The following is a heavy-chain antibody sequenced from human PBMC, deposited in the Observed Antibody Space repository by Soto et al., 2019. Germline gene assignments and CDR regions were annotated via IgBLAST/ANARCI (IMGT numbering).Heavy chain of an antibody. J-gene: IGHJ6*02. V-gene: IGHV1-69*12. CDR1: GGTFSSYA. Sequence: QVQLVQSGAEVKEPGSSVKVSCQASGGTFSSYALSWVRQAPGQGLEWMGGIIPLFRTPDYAQKFQGRVTITADESTSTAYMELSSLRSEDTAIYYCARDNGRPQVGGNYCYITDVWGQGTTITVSS. D-gene: IGHD2-2*01. CDR3: ARDNGRPQVGGNYCYITDV. CDR2: IIPLFRTP.